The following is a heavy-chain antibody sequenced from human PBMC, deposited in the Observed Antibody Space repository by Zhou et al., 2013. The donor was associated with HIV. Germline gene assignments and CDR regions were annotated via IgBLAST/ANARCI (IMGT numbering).Heavy chain of an antibody. CDR1: GSTFSSHW. CDR2: VNSDGSNT. V-gene: IGHV3-74*01. Sequence: EVQLVESGGGLVQPGGSLRLSCAASGSTFSSHWMYWVRQAPGKGLVWVSRVNSDGSNTNYADSVKGRFTISRDDTKSTMYLQMNSLRAEDTAVYYCVTGYPFYLDYWGQGTPVTVSS. D-gene: IGHD5-12*01. CDR3: VTGYPFYLDY. J-gene: IGHJ4*02.